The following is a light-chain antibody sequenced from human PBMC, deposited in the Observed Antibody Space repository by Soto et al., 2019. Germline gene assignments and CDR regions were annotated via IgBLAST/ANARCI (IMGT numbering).Light chain of an antibody. J-gene: IGKJ1*01. Sequence: DIQMTQSPYTLSASVGDRVTITCRASQGISTWLAWYQQKPGTAPKLLIYDASSLESGVPSRFIGSGSGTEFTLTISSLQPDDYATYYCQQYSSYSRTFGQGTKVEIK. CDR3: QQYSSYSRT. CDR2: DAS. V-gene: IGKV1-5*01. CDR1: QGISTW.